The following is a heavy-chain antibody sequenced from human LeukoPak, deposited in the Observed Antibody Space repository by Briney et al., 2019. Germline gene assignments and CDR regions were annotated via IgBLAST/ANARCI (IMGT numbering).Heavy chain of an antibody. V-gene: IGHV3-23*01. CDR1: GFSFSSYA. J-gene: IGHJ3*02. CDR3: ARDGDYYGSGSYRDGFDI. D-gene: IGHD3-10*01. CDR2: ISGGGGST. Sequence: GGSLRLSCAASGFSFSSYAMTWVRQAPGKGVEWVSTISGGGGSTYYADSVKGRFTISRDNSKNTLYLQMNSLRAEDTAVYYCARDGDYYGSGSYRDGFDIWGQGTVVTVSS.